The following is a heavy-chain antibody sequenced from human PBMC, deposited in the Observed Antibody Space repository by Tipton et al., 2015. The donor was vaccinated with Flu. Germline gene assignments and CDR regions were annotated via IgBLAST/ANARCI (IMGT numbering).Heavy chain of an antibody. CDR2: IYHSGTA. D-gene: IGHD6-19*01. V-gene: IGHV4-39*07. Sequence: TLSLTCTVSGGSISSSRYYWGWIRQPPGKGLEWIGSIYHSGTAYYNPSLKSRGAISVDTSKNQFSLKLSSVTAADTAVYYCERGPEQWLVNPHYFDYWGQGTLVTVSS. J-gene: IGHJ4*02. CDR3: ERGPEQWLVNPHYFDY. CDR1: GGSISSSRYY.